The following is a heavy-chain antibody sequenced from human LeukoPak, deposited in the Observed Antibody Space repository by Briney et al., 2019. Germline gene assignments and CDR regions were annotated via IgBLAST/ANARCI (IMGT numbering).Heavy chain of an antibody. CDR2: ISSSSSYI. D-gene: IGHD6-6*01. CDR3: ARDKAAQGLDY. V-gene: IGHV3-21*01. CDR1: GFTFSSYS. J-gene: IGHJ4*02. Sequence: GGSLRLSCAASGFTFSSYSMNWVRQAPGKGLEWVSSISSSSSYIYYADSVKGRFTISRDNAKNSLYLQMNSLRAGDAAVYYCARDKAAQGLDYWGQGTLVTVSS.